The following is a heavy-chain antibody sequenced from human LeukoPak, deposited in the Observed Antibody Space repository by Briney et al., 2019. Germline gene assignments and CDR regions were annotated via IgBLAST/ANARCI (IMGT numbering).Heavy chain of an antibody. J-gene: IGHJ4*02. Sequence: SDTLSLTCAVSGYSISSSSYYWGWIRQPPGKGLEWIGSIYYSGSTYYNPSLKSRVTISVDTSKNQFSLKLSSVTAADTAVYYCARRAENYGDYRNSDPDYWGQGTLVTVSS. D-gene: IGHD4-17*01. V-gene: IGHV4-39*01. CDR3: ARRAENYGDYRNSDPDY. CDR1: GYSISSSSYY. CDR2: IYYSGST.